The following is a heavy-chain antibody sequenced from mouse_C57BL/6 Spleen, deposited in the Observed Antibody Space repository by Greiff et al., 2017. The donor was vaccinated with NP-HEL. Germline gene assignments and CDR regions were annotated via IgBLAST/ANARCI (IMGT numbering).Heavy chain of an antibody. V-gene: IGHV1-31*01. CDR3: ARPTVATDYFDY. Sequence: EVQLQQSGPELVKPGASVKISCKASGYSFTGSYMHWVKQSHGNILAWIGYLYPYNGVSSYNQKFQGKATLTVDKSSSTAYMELRSLTSEDSAVEYCARPTVATDYFDYWGQGTTLTVSS. D-gene: IGHD1-1*01. J-gene: IGHJ2*01. CDR2: LYPYNGVS. CDR1: GYSFTGSY.